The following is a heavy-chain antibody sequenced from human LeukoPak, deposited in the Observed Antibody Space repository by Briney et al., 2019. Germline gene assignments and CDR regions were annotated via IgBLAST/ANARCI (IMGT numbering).Heavy chain of an antibody. Sequence: GGSLRLSCAASGFTFSSYWMSWVRQAPGKGLEWVANIKQDGSEKYYVDSVKGRFTISRDNAKNSLYLQMNSLRAEDTAVYYCARDPSGYNGYDSNFDYWGRGTLVTVSS. CDR2: IKQDGSEK. D-gene: IGHD5-12*01. V-gene: IGHV3-7*01. CDR1: GFTFSSYW. CDR3: ARDPSGYNGYDSNFDY. J-gene: IGHJ4*02.